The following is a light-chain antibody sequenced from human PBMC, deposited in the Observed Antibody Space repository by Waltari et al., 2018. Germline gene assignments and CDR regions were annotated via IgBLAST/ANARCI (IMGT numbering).Light chain of an antibody. CDR1: QSVRSR. Sequence: EMVMTQSPATLSVSLGERATLSCRASQSVRSRLAWYQQKPGQAPRLHVYDASTRATGVPARFSGSGSGTDFILTISGMQSEDFAVYYCQQYHNWPPGFGPGTKVDIK. CDR2: DAS. V-gene: IGKV3-15*01. CDR3: QQYHNWPPG. J-gene: IGKJ3*01.